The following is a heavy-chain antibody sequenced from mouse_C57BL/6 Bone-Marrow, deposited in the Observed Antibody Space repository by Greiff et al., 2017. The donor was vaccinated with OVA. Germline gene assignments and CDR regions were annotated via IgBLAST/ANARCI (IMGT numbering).Heavy chain of an antibody. V-gene: IGHV3-6*01. D-gene: IGHD2-3*01. Sequence: EVKLEESGPGLVKPSPSLSLTCSVTGYSITSGYYWNWIRQFPGNKLEWMGYLSYDGSNNYNPSLKNRISITRDTSKNQFFLKLNSVTTEDTATYYCARVVLYDGYPAWFAYWGQGTLVTVSA. CDR2: LSYDGSN. J-gene: IGHJ3*01. CDR1: GYSITSGYY. CDR3: ARVVLYDGYPAWFAY.